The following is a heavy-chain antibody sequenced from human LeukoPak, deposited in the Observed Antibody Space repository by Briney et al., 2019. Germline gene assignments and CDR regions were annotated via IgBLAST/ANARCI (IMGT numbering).Heavy chain of an antibody. Sequence: GASLKVSCETSGYTFAGYYVHWVRQAPGQGLEWMGWINPNSGGTNYAQKFQGRVIMTRDTPIRTAYMELSRLRSDDTAVYYCARSPTTLSSNSSPFDYWGRGTLATVSS. J-gene: IGHJ4*02. V-gene: IGHV1-2*02. CDR3: ARSPTTLSSNSSPFDY. D-gene: IGHD6-6*01. CDR1: GYTFAGYY. CDR2: INPNSGGT.